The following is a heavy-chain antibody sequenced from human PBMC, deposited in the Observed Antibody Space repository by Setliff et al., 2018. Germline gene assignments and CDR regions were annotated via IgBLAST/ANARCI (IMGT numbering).Heavy chain of an antibody. Sequence: ASVKVSCKASGGSFSSFSIHWVRQAPGQGLEWMGWMNPNSGNTGYAQKFQGRVTMTRNTSISTAYMDLSSLRFEDTAVYYCARAQSWSGGPYYFDNWGQGTLVTVSS. D-gene: IGHD3-3*01. J-gene: IGHJ4*02. CDR3: ARAQSWSGGPYYFDN. CDR2: MNPNSGNT. CDR1: GGSFSSFS. V-gene: IGHV1-8*02.